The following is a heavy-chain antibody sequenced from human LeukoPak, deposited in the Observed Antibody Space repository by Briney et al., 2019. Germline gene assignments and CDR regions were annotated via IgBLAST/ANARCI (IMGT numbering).Heavy chain of an antibody. CDR1: GFAFSTYW. D-gene: IGHD6-13*01. CDR3: AGDSSSWYGTFDC. Sequence: GGSLRLSCAASGFAFSTYWMHWARQAPGKGLEWVSVIYSGGSTYYADSVKGRFTISRDNSKNTLYLQMNSLRAEDTAVYYCAGDSSSWYGTFDCWGQGTLVTVSS. CDR2: IYSGGST. V-gene: IGHV3-53*01. J-gene: IGHJ4*02.